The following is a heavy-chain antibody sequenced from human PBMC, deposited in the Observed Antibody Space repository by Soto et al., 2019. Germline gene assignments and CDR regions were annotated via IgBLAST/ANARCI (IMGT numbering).Heavy chain of an antibody. J-gene: IGHJ4*02. D-gene: IGHD2-15*01. CDR3: TRGGPLGNYFDY. CDR1: GFTFDNAW. V-gene: IGHV3-15*07. Sequence: EVQLVESGGGLVMPGGSLRLSCAASGFTFDNAWMNWVRQAPGKGLEWVGRIKRNVDGGTIDYAESVKGRFSISRDDSKNTLYLQMNSLKTEDTAVYYCTRGGPLGNYFDYWGQGTLVAASS. CDR2: IKRNVDGGTI.